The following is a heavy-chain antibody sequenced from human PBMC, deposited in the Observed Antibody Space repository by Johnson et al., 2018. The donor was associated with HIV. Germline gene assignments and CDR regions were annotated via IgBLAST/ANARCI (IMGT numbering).Heavy chain of an antibody. CDR1: GFTFSSYA. Sequence: QVQLVESGGGLVQPGGSLRLSCAASGFTFSSYAMSWVRPAPGTGLAWVAVLSYDGSNKYYADSVKGRFTISRDNAKNSVYLQMNSLRAEDTAVYYCARSEYSSSWSNAFDIWGQGTMVTVSS. J-gene: IGHJ3*02. CDR2: LSYDGSNK. D-gene: IGHD6-13*01. V-gene: IGHV3-30-3*01. CDR3: ARSEYSSSWSNAFDI.